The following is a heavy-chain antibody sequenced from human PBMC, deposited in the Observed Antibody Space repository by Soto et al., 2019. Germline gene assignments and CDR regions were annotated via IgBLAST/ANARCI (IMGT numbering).Heavy chain of an antibody. J-gene: IGHJ4*02. CDR1: GLTFSNFA. Sequence: EVVLLESGGGVVQPGRSLRLSCAASGLTFSNFAMAWVRQAPGKGLEWVSAISGGADSTYYADSVKGRFIISRDNFRNTLSLEMDSLSADDTAVYYCAKGLGVHWLDFDYWGQGTLVTVSS. CDR2: ISGGADST. CDR3: AKGLGVHWLDFDY. V-gene: IGHV3-23*01. D-gene: IGHD3-9*01.